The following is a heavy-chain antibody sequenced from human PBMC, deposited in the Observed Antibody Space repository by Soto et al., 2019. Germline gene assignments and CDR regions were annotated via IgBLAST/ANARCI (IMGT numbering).Heavy chain of an antibody. Sequence: SGTLSLTCAVSGGSVNRGGYSWSWIRQTPGKGLEWLAYIYRTGHTIYNPSLNSRATISLDEPNNQFSLHFTSVTAADTAVYYRARSIVTPSAMFDHWGQGLLVTVSS. CDR3: ARSIVTPSAMFDH. V-gene: IGHV4-30-2*01. CDR2: IYRTGHT. D-gene: IGHD2-2*01. CDR1: GGSVNRGGYS. J-gene: IGHJ5*02.